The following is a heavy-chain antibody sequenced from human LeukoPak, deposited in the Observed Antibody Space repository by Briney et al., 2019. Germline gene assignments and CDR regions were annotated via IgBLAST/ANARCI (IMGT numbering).Heavy chain of an antibody. CDR2: IIPILGIA. V-gene: IGHV1-69*04. CDR3: AREYDSSGYYLGY. CDR1: GGTFSTYT. Sequence: SVKVSCKASGGTFSTYTISWVRQAPGQGLEWMGRIIPILGIANYAQKFQGRVTINADKFTSTAYMELSSVRSEDTDLYYCAREYDSSGYYLGYWGQGTLVTVSS. J-gene: IGHJ4*02. D-gene: IGHD3-22*01.